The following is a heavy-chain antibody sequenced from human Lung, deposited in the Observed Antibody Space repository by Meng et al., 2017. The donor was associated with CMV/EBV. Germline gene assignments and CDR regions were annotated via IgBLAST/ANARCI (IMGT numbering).Heavy chain of an antibody. CDR1: GFTFSTFA. Sequence: GESLKISCAASGFTFSTFAMSWVRQAPGKGLQWVSVIYSGDDSTYYADSVKGRFTISRDNSKNMLYLQMNSLRAEDSAVYFCAKGKWGGYYYYYGRDVWGREPXITV. CDR3: AKGKWGGYYYYYGRDV. D-gene: IGHD1-26*01. V-gene: IGHV3-23*03. J-gene: IGHJ6*02. CDR2: IYSGDDST.